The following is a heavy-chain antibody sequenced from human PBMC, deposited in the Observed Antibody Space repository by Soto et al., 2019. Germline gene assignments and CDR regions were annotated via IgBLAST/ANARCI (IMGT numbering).Heavy chain of an antibody. V-gene: IGHV3-21*01. Sequence: GGSLRLSCAASGFTFSSYSMNWVRQAPGKGLEWVSSISSSSSYIYYADSVKGRFTISRDNAKNSLYLQMNSLRAEDTAVYYCARADSTLNWNYAMRYNWFDPWGQGTLVTVSS. D-gene: IGHD1-7*01. CDR3: ARADSTLNWNYAMRYNWFDP. J-gene: IGHJ5*02. CDR2: ISSSSSYI. CDR1: GFTFSSYS.